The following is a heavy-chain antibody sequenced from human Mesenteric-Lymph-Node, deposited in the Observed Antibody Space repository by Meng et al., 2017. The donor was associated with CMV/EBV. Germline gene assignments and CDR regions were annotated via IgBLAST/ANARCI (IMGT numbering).Heavy chain of an antibody. CDR1: GYTFTGYY. Sequence: ASVKVSCKASGYTFTGYYMHWVRQAPGQGLEWMGWISAYNGNTNYAQKLQGRVTMTTDTSTSTAYMELRSLRSDDTAVYYCARTGDSYYYYGMDVWGQGTTVTVSS. CDR2: ISAYNGNT. D-gene: IGHD7-27*01. CDR3: ARTGDSYYYYGMDV. V-gene: IGHV1-18*04. J-gene: IGHJ6*02.